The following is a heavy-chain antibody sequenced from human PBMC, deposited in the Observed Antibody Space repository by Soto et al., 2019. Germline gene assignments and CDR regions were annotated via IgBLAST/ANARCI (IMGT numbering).Heavy chain of an antibody. CDR2: IYYSGNP. CDR3: ASRIVVVPAAIEWTYWYFDL. D-gene: IGHD2-2*01. V-gene: IGHV4-31*03. Sequence: QVQLQESGPGLVRPSLTLSLTCTVSGGSISSAGYHWSWIRQQPGKGLEWIGYIYYSGNPHYNASLKSRVTMSIDTSKNQFSLELSSVTTADTAVYYCASRIVVVPAAIEWTYWYFDLWARGTLVTVSS. J-gene: IGHJ2*01. CDR1: GGSISSAGYH.